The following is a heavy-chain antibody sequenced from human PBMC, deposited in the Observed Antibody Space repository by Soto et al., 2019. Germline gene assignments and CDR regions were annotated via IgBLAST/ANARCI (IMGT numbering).Heavy chain of an antibody. J-gene: IGHJ4*02. CDR2: INTNGVNT. CDR1: GFTFSGYS. CDR3: ARGRVEDSSGWATYFDY. D-gene: IGHD6-19*01. V-gene: IGHV3-64*01. Sequence: EVQLVESGGGLVQPGGSPRLSCAASGFTFSGYSMFWVRQAPGKGLEYVSAINTNGVNTFYAKSVKGRFIISRDNSKNTMYLQMGSLRAEDMAVYYCARGRVEDSSGWATYFDYWGQGTLVTVSS.